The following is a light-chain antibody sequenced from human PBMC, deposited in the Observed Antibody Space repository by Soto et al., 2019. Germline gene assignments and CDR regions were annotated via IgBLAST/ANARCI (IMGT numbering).Light chain of an antibody. CDR2: GAS. V-gene: IGKV3-15*01. J-gene: IGKJ1*01. CDR3: QQYNNWPVT. Sequence: ERVMTQSPATLSVSPGEGATLSCRAGQSVSSNLAWYQHKPGQAPRLLIFGASTRATGIPARFSASGSGAQFTLTISSLQSEDFAVYYCQQYNNWPVTFGQGTKV. CDR1: QSVSSN.